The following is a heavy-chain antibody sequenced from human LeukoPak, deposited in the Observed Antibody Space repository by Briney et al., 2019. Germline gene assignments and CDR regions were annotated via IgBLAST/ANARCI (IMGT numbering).Heavy chain of an antibody. D-gene: IGHD3-10*01. CDR1: GGSISSSSYY. CDR3: ARHSGLLWFGEPFDY. V-gene: IGHV4-39*01. J-gene: IGHJ4*02. CDR2: IYYSGST. Sequence: PSETLSLTCTVSGGSISSSSYYWGWIRQPPGKGLEWIGSIYYSGSTYYNPSLKSRVTISVDTSKNQFSLKLSSVTAADTAVYYCARHSGLLWFGEPFDYWGQGTLVTVSS.